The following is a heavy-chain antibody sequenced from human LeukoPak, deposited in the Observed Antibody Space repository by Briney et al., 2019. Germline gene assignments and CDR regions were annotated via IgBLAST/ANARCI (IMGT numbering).Heavy chain of an antibody. J-gene: IGHJ4*02. V-gene: IGHV3-23*01. CDR2: VSGSDIIT. Sequence: GGSLRLSCAASGFTFSSYAMSWVRQAPGKGLEWVSTVSGSDIITYYSDSVKGRFTISRDNSKNTLYLQMNSLRAEDTAVYYCAKDALGYYDSSGYTGYFDYWGQGTLVTVSS. D-gene: IGHD3-22*01. CDR3: AKDALGYYDSSGYTGYFDY. CDR1: GFTFSSYA.